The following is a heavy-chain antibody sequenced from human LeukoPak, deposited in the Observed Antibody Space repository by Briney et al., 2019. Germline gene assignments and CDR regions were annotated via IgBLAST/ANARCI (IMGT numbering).Heavy chain of an antibody. CDR2: IYSGGYT. V-gene: IGHV3-66*01. CDR1: GFTVSSNY. D-gene: IGHD6-19*01. J-gene: IGHJ6*02. Sequence: GGSLRLSCAASGFTVSSNYMSWVRQAPGKGLEWVPVIYSGGYTYYADSVKGRFTISRDNSKNTLFLQMNSLRVEDTAVYYCARELSIAVAGDRSYMDVWGPGTTVTVSS. CDR3: ARELSIAVAGDRSYMDV.